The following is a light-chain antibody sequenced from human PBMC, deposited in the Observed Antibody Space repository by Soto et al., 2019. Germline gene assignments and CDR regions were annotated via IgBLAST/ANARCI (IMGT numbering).Light chain of an antibody. CDR1: SSNIGAGYD. Sequence: QSVLTQPPSVSGAPGQRVTISCTGSSSNIGAGYDVHWYQQLPGTVPKLLIYGNSNRPSGVPDRFSGSKSGTSASLAITGLQAEDEADYYCQSYDSSLSGVFGGGTQLTVL. CDR3: QSYDSSLSGV. CDR2: GNS. V-gene: IGLV1-40*01. J-gene: IGLJ3*02.